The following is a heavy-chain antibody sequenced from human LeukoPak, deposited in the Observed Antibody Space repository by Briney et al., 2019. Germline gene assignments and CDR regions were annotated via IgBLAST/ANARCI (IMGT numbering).Heavy chain of an antibody. V-gene: IGHV3-30*18. Sequence: GGSLRLSCAASGFTFSSYGMHWVRQAPGKGLEWVAVISYDGSNKYYADSVKGRFTISRDNSKNTLYLQMNSLRAEDTAVYYCAKDWTTVTSFNEYWGQGTLVTVSS. CDR1: GFTFSSYG. J-gene: IGHJ4*02. CDR2: ISYDGSNK. CDR3: AKDWTTVTSFNEY. D-gene: IGHD4-17*01.